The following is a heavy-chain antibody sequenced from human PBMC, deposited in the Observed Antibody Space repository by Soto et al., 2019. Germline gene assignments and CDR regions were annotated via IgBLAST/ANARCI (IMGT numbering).Heavy chain of an antibody. CDR1: GGSISSYY. D-gene: IGHD2-15*01. CDR2: IYYSGST. J-gene: IGHJ3*02. V-gene: IGHV4-59*08. CDR3: ARQAERYCSGGSCYLRQDAFDI. Sequence: SETLSLPCTVSGGSISSYYWSWIRQPPGKGLEWIGYIYYSGSTNYNPSLKSRVTISVDTSKNQFSLKLSSVTAADTAVYYCARQAERYCSGGSCYLRQDAFDIWGQGTMVTVSS.